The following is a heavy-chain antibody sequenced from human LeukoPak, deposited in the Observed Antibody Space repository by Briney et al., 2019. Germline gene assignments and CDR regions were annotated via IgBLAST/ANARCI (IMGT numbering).Heavy chain of an antibody. CDR3: ARRRDGYNPIDY. CDR2: ISGSGGST. Sequence: PWGTLSLSCAASGFTFSSYGMSWVRQAPGKGLEWVSVISGSGGSTYYADSVKGRFTISRDNSKNTLYLQMNSLRAEDTAVYYCARRRDGYNPIDYWGQGTLVTLSS. V-gene: IGHV3-23*01. D-gene: IGHD5-24*01. CDR1: GFTFSSYG. J-gene: IGHJ4*02.